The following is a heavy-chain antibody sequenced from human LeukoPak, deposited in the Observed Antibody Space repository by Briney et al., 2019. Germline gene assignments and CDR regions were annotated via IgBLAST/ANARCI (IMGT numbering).Heavy chain of an antibody. J-gene: IGHJ4*02. CDR2: IFTSGST. Sequence: SETLSLTCTVSGDSINSYSWIWIRHPAGKGLECIGRIFTSGSTNYNPSLTSRGTMSVDTSKNQFSLTLTSVTAADTAVYYCARDPTRYYDTSGYPYYFDYWGQGALVTVSS. D-gene: IGHD3-22*01. V-gene: IGHV4-4*07. CDR3: ARDPTRYYDTSGYPYYFDY. CDR1: GDSINSYS.